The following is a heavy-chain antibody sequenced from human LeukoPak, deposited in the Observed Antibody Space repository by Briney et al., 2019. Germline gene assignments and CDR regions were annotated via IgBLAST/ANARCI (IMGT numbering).Heavy chain of an antibody. CDR3: ARGLITMVRGVPSNYYYYGMDV. CDR1: GFTFSSYA. J-gene: IGHJ6*02. V-gene: IGHV3-30-3*01. Sequence: PGGSLRLSCAASGFTFSSYAMHWVRQAPGKGLEWVAVISYDGSNKYYADSVKGRFTISRDNFKNTLYLQMNSLRAEDTAVYYCARGLITMVRGVPSNYYYYGMDVWGQGTTVTVSS. D-gene: IGHD3-10*01. CDR2: ISYDGSNK.